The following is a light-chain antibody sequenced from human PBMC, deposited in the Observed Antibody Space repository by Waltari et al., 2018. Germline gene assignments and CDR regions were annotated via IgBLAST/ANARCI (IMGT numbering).Light chain of an antibody. Sequence: DIQVTQSPSSLSASVGDRVSITCRASQTINYYLNWYQQKPGKAPKLLIYAASRLQSGVPSRFSGSGSGTDITLVISNLQAEDFATYYCQQSYSIPFTFGPGTKVDIK. V-gene: IGKV1-39*01. CDR2: AAS. J-gene: IGKJ3*01. CDR3: QQSYSIPFT. CDR1: QTINYY.